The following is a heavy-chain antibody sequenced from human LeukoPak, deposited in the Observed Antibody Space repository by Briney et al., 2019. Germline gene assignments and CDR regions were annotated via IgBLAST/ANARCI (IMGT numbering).Heavy chain of an antibody. J-gene: IGHJ4*02. CDR2: ISYDGSNK. D-gene: IGHD2-2*01. CDR3: ARALLDSEDIVVVPAAMGDY. CDR1: GFTFSSYG. V-gene: IGHV3-30*03. Sequence: GRSLRLSCAASGFTFSSYGMHWVRQAPGKGLEWVAVISYDGSNKYYADSVEGRFTISRDNSKNTLYLQMNSLRAEDTAVYYCARALLDSEDIVVVPAAMGDYWGQGTLVTVSS.